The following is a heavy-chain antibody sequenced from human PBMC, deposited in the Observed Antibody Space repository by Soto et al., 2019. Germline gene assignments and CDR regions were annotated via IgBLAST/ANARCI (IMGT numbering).Heavy chain of an antibody. J-gene: IGHJ5*02. Sequence: QVQLVQSGAEVKKPGSSVKVSCKASGGTFSSYAISWVRQAPGQGLEWMGGIIPIFGTANYAQKFQGRVTISADEATSTAYMELSSLRSEDTAVYYCARDPYGDSVSNWFDPWGQGTLVTVSS. CDR3: ARDPYGDSVSNWFDP. CDR2: IIPIFGTA. CDR1: GGTFSSYA. D-gene: IGHD4-17*01. V-gene: IGHV1-69*01.